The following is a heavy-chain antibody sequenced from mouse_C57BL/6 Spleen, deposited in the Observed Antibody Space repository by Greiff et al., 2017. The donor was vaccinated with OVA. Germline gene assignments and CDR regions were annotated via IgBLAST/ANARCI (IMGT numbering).Heavy chain of an antibody. CDR2: ISSGGSYT. Sequence: EVKLVESGGDLVKPGGSLKLSCAASGFTFSSYGMSWVRQTPDKRLEWVATISSGGSYTSYPDSVKGRFTISRDNAKNTLYLQMSSLKSEDTAMYYCARRELGPFAYWGQGTLVTVSA. J-gene: IGHJ3*01. CDR3: ARRELGPFAY. D-gene: IGHD4-1*01. CDR1: GFTFSSYG. V-gene: IGHV5-6*02.